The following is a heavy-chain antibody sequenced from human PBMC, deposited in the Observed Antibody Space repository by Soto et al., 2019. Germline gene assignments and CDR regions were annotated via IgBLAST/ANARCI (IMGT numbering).Heavy chain of an antibody. D-gene: IGHD6-19*01. J-gene: IGHJ6*02. CDR2: INPNSGDT. CDR1: GYTFTGYY. CDR3: ARDLIAVAGSDYYYYGMDV. Sequence: GASVKVSCNASGYTFTGYYTHWVRQAPGQGLEWMGWINPNSGDTNYAHKFQGRVTMTRDTSISTAYMELSRLRSDDTAAYYCARDLIAVAGSDYYYYGMDVWGQGTTVTVSS. V-gene: IGHV1-2*02.